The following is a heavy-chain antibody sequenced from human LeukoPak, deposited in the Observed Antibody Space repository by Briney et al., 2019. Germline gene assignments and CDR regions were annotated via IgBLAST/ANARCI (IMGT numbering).Heavy chain of an antibody. CDR1: GYTFTSYY. J-gene: IGHJ4*02. D-gene: IGHD2-2*01. CDR3: ARGQEVVPAAIPPGQYFDY. CDR2: INPSGGST. Sequence: ASVKVSCKASGYTFTSYYMHWVRQAPGQGLEWMGIINPSGGSTSYAQKFQGRVTMTRDTSTSTVYMELSSLRSEDTAVYYCARGQEVVPAAIPPGQYFDYWGQGTLVTVS. V-gene: IGHV1-46*03.